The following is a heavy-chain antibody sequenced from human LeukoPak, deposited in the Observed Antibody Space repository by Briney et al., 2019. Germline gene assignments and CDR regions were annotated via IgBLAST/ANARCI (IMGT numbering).Heavy chain of an antibody. CDR1: GFTFSDYY. CDR2: ISSSGSTI. Sequence: GGSLRLSCAASGFTFSDYYMSWIRQAPGKGLEWVSYISSSGSTIYYADSVKGRFTISRDNAKNSLYLQMNSLRAQDTAVYYCAKSRLSGINDAFDIWGQGTMVTVSS. J-gene: IGHJ3*02. V-gene: IGHV3-11*01. CDR3: AKSRLSGINDAFDI. D-gene: IGHD3-3*01.